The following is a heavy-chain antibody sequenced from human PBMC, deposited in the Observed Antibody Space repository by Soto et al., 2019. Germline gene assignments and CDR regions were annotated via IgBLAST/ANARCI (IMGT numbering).Heavy chain of an antibody. Sequence: ASVKVSCKASGYTFTSYDINWVRQATGQGLEWMGWMNPNSGNTGYAQKFQGRVTMTRNTSISTAYMELSSLRSEDTAVYYCARGTRGTIFGVVIQAFSYYYYYMDVWGKGTTVTVSS. J-gene: IGHJ6*03. CDR2: MNPNSGNT. CDR1: GYTFTSYD. V-gene: IGHV1-8*01. D-gene: IGHD3-3*01. CDR3: ARGTRGTIFGVVIQAFSYYYYYMDV.